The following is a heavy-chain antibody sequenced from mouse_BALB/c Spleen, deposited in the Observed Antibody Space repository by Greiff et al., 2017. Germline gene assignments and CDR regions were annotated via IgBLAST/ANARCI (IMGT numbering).Heavy chain of an antibody. Sequence: QVQLKESGAELVRPGASVTLSCKASGYTFTDYEMHWVKQTPVHGLEWIGAIDPETGGTAYNQKFKGKATLTADKSSSTAYMELRSLTSEDSAVYYCTRTYGPAWFAYWGQGTLVTVSA. D-gene: IGHD2-10*02. J-gene: IGHJ3*01. CDR2: IDPETGGT. V-gene: IGHV1-15*01. CDR3: TRTYGPAWFAY. CDR1: GYTFTDYE.